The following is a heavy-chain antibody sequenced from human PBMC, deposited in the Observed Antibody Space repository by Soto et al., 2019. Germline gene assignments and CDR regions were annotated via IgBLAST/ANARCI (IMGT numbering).Heavy chain of an antibody. D-gene: IGHD3-3*01. J-gene: IGHJ4*02. V-gene: IGHV3-7*05. CDR3: ARDVLDWLSEYFDY. CDR2: IKQDGSEK. Sequence: EVQLVESGGGLVQPGGSLRLSCAASGFTFSSYCMSWVRQAPGKGLEWVANIKQDGSEKYYVDSVKGRFTISRDNAKNALYLQMSSLAAEDAAVYYWARDVLDWLSEYFDYWGQGTLVTVSS. CDR1: GFTFSSYC.